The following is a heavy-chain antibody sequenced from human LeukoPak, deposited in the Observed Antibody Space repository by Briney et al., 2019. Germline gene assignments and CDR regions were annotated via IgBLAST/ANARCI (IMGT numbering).Heavy chain of an antibody. D-gene: IGHD3-22*01. CDR1: GFTFDDYA. CDR3: AKVFYDSSGYYYFDY. Sequence: PGRSLRLSCAASGFTFDDYAMHWVRQVPGKGLEWVSGISWNSGGIGYADSVKGRFTISRDNVKNSLYLQMNSLRAEDTALYYCAKVFYDSSGYYYFDYWGQGTLVTVSS. CDR2: ISWNSGGI. J-gene: IGHJ4*02. V-gene: IGHV3-9*01.